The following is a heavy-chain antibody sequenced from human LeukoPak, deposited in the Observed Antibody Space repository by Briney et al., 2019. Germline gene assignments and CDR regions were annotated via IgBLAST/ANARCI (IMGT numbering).Heavy chain of an antibody. Sequence: ASVKVSCKASGYTYTSYDINWVRQATGQGLEWMGWMNPNSGNTGYAQKFQGRVTMTRNTSISTAYMELSSLRSEDTAVYYCARSHYYDSSGYYYEPHWYFDLWGRGTLVTVYS. V-gene: IGHV1-8*01. CDR3: ARSHYYDSSGYYYEPHWYFDL. CDR1: GYTYTSYD. J-gene: IGHJ2*01. D-gene: IGHD3-22*01. CDR2: MNPNSGNT.